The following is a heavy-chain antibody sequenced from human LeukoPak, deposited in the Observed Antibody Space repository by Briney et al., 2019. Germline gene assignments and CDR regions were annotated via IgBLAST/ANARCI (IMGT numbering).Heavy chain of an antibody. V-gene: IGHV3-30*03. CDR2: ISDDGSKG. CDR3: ATQYGDYPGRYFDL. J-gene: IGHJ2*01. D-gene: IGHD4-17*01. Sequence: PGRSLRLSCAASGFSFNSHGMHWVRQAPDKGLEWVAVISDDGSKGYYADSVKGRFTISRDNSKNTLYLQMNSLRAEDTAVYYCATQYGDYPGRYFDLWGRGTLVTVSS. CDR1: GFSFNSHG.